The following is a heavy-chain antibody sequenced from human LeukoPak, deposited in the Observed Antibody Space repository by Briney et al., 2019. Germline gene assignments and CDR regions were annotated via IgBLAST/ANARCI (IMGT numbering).Heavy chain of an antibody. Sequence: GGALRLSCAASGFTVSSNYMSWVRQAPGKGREWVSLISSGGSTYYADSVKGRFTISRDNSKNTLYLQMNSLRAEDTAVYYCAREPGIAVATNGDSWGQGTLVTVSS. CDR2: ISSGGST. D-gene: IGHD6-19*01. J-gene: IGHJ4*02. CDR3: AREPGIAVATNGDS. CDR1: GFTVSSNY. V-gene: IGHV3-53*01.